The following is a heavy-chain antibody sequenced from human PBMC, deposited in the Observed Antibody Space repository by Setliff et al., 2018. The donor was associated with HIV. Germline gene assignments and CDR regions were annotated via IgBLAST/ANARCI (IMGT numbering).Heavy chain of an antibody. CDR3: ARDMTYYFDSSGSFGWFDP. Sequence: LSLTCAVYGGSFSGYYWSWIRQPPGKGLEWIGSLHYSGNTYYNSSLKSRVTISLDTSKNQFSLKLNSVTAADTAVYYCARDMTYYFDSSGSFGWFDPWGQGTLVTVSS. V-gene: IGHV4-34*01. CDR2: LHYSGNT. D-gene: IGHD3-22*01. J-gene: IGHJ5*02. CDR1: GGSFSGYY.